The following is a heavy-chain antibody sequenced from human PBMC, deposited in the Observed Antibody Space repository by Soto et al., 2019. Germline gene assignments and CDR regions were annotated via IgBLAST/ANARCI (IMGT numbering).Heavy chain of an antibody. Sequence: QVQLVESGGGVVQPGRSLRLSCAASGFTFSSYGMHWVRQAPGKGLEWVAVISYDGSNKYYADSVKGRFTIARDNSKNTLYLQMNSLRAEATAVYYCARAGGLLLDYWGQGTLVTVSS. CDR3: ARAGGLLLDY. CDR2: ISYDGSNK. J-gene: IGHJ4*02. D-gene: IGHD2-15*01. CDR1: GFTFSSYG. V-gene: IGHV3-30*03.